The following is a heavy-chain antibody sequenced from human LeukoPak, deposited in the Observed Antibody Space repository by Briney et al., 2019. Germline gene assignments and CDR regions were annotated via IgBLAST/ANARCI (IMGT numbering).Heavy chain of an antibody. D-gene: IGHD3-22*01. V-gene: IGHV4-34*01. CDR1: GGSFSGYY. CDR3: ARVSYYDSSGNRGAFDY. CDR2: INHSGST. J-gene: IGHJ4*02. Sequence: SETLSLTCAVYGGSFSGYYWSWIRQPPGKGLEWIGEINHSGSTNYNPSLKSRVTISVDTSKNQFSLKLSSVTAADAAVYYCARVSYYDSSGNRGAFDYWGQGTLVTVSS.